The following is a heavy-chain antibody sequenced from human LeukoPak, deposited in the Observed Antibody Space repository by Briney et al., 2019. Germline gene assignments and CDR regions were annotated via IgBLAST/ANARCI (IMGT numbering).Heavy chain of an antibody. D-gene: IGHD3-16*01. CDR2: IFGNGVKT. CDR1: GFTFSGHS. Sequence: GGSLRLSCAASGFTFSGHSMTWVRQTPGKGLEWVSAIFGNGVKTYYADSLKGRFTISRDNSKSTLYLQMNSLRADDTAVYYCARVGDWSNYFGMDAWGQGTTVSVSS. CDR3: ARVGDWSNYFGMDA. V-gene: IGHV3-23*01. J-gene: IGHJ6*02.